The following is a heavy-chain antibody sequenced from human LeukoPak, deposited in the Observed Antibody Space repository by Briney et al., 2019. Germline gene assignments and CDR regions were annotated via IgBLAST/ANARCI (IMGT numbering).Heavy chain of an antibody. CDR3: ARLESSGWYFDY. CDR1: GFTFSSYW. Sequence: PGGSLRLSCAASGFTFSSYWMHWVRQAPGKGLVWVSRINSDGSSTSYADSVKGRFTISRDNAKNALYLQMNSLRAEDTAVYYCARLESSGWYFDYWGQGTLVTVSS. CDR2: INSDGSST. D-gene: IGHD6-19*01. V-gene: IGHV3-74*01. J-gene: IGHJ4*02.